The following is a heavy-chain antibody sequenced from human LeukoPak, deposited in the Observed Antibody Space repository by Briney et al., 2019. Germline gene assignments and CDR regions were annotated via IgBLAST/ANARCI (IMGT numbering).Heavy chain of an antibody. D-gene: IGHD5-18*01. CDR3: ARVGIQLWLLDY. CDR2: ISAHNGNT. CDR1: VYTFIIYG. Sequence: ASVKVSCTASVYTFIIYGISWVRQAPGQGLEWMGWISAHNGNTDYAQKLQGRVTMTTDTSTSTAYMELRSLRSDDTAVYYCARVGIQLWLLDYWGQGTLVTVSA. V-gene: IGHV1-18*01. J-gene: IGHJ4*02.